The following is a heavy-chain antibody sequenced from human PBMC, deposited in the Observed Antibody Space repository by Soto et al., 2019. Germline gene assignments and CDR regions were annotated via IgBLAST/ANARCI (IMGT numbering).Heavy chain of an antibody. CDR1: GETLNSNP. D-gene: IGHD2-15*01. V-gene: IGHV1-69*15. J-gene: IGHJ4*02. CDR3: ARKSGRDCHSGGGCFSLDV. Sequence: QVQLVQSGAEVKKPGSSLKVSCKVFGETLNSNPIGWVRQAPGQGLEWVGRIVPLSDRTNYAQELQGRVTVTADGSTSTVYMELSNLKSDDTAVYYCARKSGRDCHSGGGCFSLDVWGQGSLIPVSS. CDR2: IVPLSDRT.